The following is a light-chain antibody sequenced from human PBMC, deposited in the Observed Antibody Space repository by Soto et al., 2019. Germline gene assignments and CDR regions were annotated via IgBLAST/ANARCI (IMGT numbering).Light chain of an antibody. CDR3: QSYDSSLRALYV. J-gene: IGLJ1*01. CDR1: SSNIGAGYD. V-gene: IGLV1-40*01. CDR2: GNS. Sequence: QSVLTQPPSVSGAPGQRVTISFTGSSSNIGAGYDVHWYQQLPGTAPKLLIYGNSNRPSGVPDRFSGSKSGTSASLAITGLQAEDEADYYCQSYDSSLRALYVFGTGTKLTVL.